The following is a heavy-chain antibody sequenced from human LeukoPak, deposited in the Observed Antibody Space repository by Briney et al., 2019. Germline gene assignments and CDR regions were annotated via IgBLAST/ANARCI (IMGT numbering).Heavy chain of an antibody. CDR3: AKGGIAAAGTIDY. Sequence: GGSLRLSCKASGFSFSLYAMSWVRQAPGKGLEWVSTISGSGGTTYYADSMKGRFTISRHNSKNTLYLQMNSLRAEDTAVYYCAKGGIAAAGTIDYWGQGTLVTVSS. CDR2: ISGSGGTT. J-gene: IGHJ4*02. V-gene: IGHV3-23*01. D-gene: IGHD6-13*01. CDR1: GFSFSLYA.